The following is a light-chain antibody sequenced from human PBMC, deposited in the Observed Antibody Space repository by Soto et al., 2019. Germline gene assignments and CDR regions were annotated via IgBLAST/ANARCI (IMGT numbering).Light chain of an antibody. CDR2: AAS. CDR1: QSIGKF. Sequence: DIQMTQSPSSLSASVGDRVTITCRASQSIGKFLNWYQQKPGKAPTLLIYAASSLQSGVPSRFSGSGSGTDFTLTINGLQPEDFATYYCQQSFSPPPITFGQGTRLEMK. CDR3: QQSFSPPPIT. V-gene: IGKV1-39*01. J-gene: IGKJ5*01.